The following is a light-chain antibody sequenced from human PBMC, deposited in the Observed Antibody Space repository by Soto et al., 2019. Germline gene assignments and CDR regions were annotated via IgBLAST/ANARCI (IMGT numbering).Light chain of an antibody. J-gene: IGLJ1*01. CDR3: SSYTSSSTYV. Sequence: QSALTQPASVSGSPGQSITLSCTGTSSDVSGYNYVSWYQQHPGKAPKLMIYEVSNRPSGVSNRFSGSKSGNTASLTISGLQAEDEADYYCSSYTSSSTYVFGTGTKVTV. V-gene: IGLV2-14*01. CDR2: EVS. CDR1: SSDVSGYNY.